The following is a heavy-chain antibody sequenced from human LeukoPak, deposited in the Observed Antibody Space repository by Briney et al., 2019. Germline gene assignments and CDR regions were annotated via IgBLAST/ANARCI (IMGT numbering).Heavy chain of an antibody. V-gene: IGHV4-59*10. CDR3: ARAYSSSPMDV. J-gene: IGHJ6*04. D-gene: IGHD6-6*01. CDR1: GGSFSGHY. CDR2: IYTSGST. Sequence: SETLSLTCAVYGGSFSGHYWSWIRQPAGKGLEWIGRIYTSGSTNYNPSLKSRVTISVDTSKNQFSLKLSSVTAADTAVYYCARAYSSSPMDVWGKGTTVTVSS.